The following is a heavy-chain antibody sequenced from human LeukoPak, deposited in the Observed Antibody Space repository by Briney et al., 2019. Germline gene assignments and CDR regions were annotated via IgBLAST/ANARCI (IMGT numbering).Heavy chain of an antibody. D-gene: IGHD2-2*01. CDR1: GFTVSSNY. V-gene: IGHV3-66*01. Sequence: PGGSLRLSCAASGFTVSSNYMSWVRQAPGKGLEWVSVIYSGGSTHYADSVKGRFTISRDNSKNTLYLQMNSLRAEDTAVYYCAREPRLGYCSSASCYDYWGQGTLVTVSS. CDR3: AREPRLGYCSSASCYDY. CDR2: IYSGGST. J-gene: IGHJ4*02.